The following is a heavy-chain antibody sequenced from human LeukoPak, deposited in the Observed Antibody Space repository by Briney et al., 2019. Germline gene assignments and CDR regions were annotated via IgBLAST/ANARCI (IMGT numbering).Heavy chain of an antibody. Sequence: PSETLSLTCTVSGGSISSSSYYWGWIRQPPGKGLEWIGSIYYSGSTYYNPSLKSRVTISVDTSKNQFSLKLSSVTAADTAVYYCARDPRDGYIYYFDYWGQGTLVTVSS. V-gene: IGHV4-39*07. CDR2: IYYSGST. CDR3: ARDPRDGYIYYFDY. CDR1: GGSISSSSYY. D-gene: IGHD5-24*01. J-gene: IGHJ4*02.